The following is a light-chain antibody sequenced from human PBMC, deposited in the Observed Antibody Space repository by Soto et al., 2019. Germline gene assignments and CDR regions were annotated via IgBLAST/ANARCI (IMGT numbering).Light chain of an antibody. CDR3: SSYAGSNNWVV. J-gene: IGLJ2*01. Sequence: QSALTQPPSASGSPGQSVTISCTGTSSDVGGYNYVSWYQQHPGKAPKLMIYEVSKRPSGVPDRFSGSKSGNTASLTVSGNQAEDEADYYCSSYAGSNNWVVFGGGTKLTVL. V-gene: IGLV2-8*01. CDR1: SSDVGGYNY. CDR2: EVS.